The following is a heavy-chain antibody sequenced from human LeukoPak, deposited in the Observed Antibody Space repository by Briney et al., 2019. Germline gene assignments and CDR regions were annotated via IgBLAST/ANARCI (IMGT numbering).Heavy chain of an antibody. J-gene: IGHJ4*02. V-gene: IGHV4-59*01. D-gene: IGHD4-11*01. CDR3: ATSSDDYSNSFDY. CDR1: GGSISSYY. Sequence: SETLSLTCTVSGGSISSYYWSWIRQPPGKGLEWIGYIYYSGSTNYNPSLKSRVTISVDTSKNQLSLKLSSVTAADTAVYYCATSSDDYSNSFDYWGQGTLATVSS. CDR2: IYYSGST.